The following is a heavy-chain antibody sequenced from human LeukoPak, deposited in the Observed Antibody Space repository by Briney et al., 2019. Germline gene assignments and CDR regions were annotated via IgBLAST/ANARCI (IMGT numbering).Heavy chain of an antibody. D-gene: IGHD4-17*01. CDR1: GGSISSGDYS. J-gene: IGHJ6*02. CDR3: ARDHDYGDYNSYGMDV. Sequence: SETLSLTCTVSGGSISSGDYSWSWIRQPPGKGLEWIGYIYYSGSTYYNPSLKSRVTISVDTSKNQFSLKLSSVTAADTAVYYCARDHDYGDYNSYGMDVWGQGTTVTVSS. CDR2: IYYSGST. V-gene: IGHV4-30-4*01.